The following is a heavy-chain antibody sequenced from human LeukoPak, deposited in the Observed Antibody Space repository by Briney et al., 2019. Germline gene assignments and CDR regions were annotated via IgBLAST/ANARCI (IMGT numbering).Heavy chain of an antibody. V-gene: IGHV4-39*07. CDR2: IYYSGST. CDR3: ARGAIVRGVIPRYYFDY. CDR1: GGSISSSSYY. D-gene: IGHD3-10*01. Sequence: SETLSLTCTVSGGSISSSSYYWGWIRQPPGKGLEWIGSIYYSGSTYYNPSLKSRVTISVDTSKNQFSLKLSSVTAADTAVYYCARGAIVRGVIPRYYFDYWGQGTLVTVSS. J-gene: IGHJ4*02.